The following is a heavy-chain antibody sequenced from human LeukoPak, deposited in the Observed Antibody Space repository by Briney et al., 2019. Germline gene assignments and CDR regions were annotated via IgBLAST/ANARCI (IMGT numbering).Heavy chain of an antibody. CDR1: GYTFTDYF. CDR2: INPNSGGT. CDR3: ARGAYDILSGYSMLGY. D-gene: IGHD3-9*01. J-gene: IGHJ4*02. Sequence: GASVKVSCKASGYTFTDYFMHWVRQPPGQGLEWMGWINPNSGGTQYAQKFQGGVTMTRDTSISTAYMDLNRLRSDDTAVYYCARGAYDILSGYSMLGYWGQGTLVTVSS. V-gene: IGHV1-2*02.